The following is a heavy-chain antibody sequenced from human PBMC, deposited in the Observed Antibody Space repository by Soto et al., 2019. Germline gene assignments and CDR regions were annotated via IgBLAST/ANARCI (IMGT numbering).Heavy chain of an antibody. CDR3: TTDYYDSSGYYVLGY. CDR1: GFSFSHVW. CDR2: IRSKTDGGTT. V-gene: IGHV3-15*07. Sequence: EVQLVESGGGLVETGGSLRLSCAASGFSFSHVWMNWVRQAPGKGLEWVGRIRSKTDGGTTDYAARGKGRFTISRDDSKNTVYLQMNSLKTEDTAVYYCTTDYYDSSGYYVLGYWGQGTLVTVSS. D-gene: IGHD3-22*01. J-gene: IGHJ4*02.